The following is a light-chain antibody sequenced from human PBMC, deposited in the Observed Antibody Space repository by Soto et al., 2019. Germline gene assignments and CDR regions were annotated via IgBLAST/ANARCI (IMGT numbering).Light chain of an antibody. CDR3: CSYARGSRA. Sequence: QSALTQPPSASGFPGQSVTISCTGTSSDVGYYDYVSWYQQHPGKAPKLVIYEVTKRPSGVPDRVSASKSGNTASLTVSGLRAEDEADYYCCSYARGSRAFGGGTQLTVL. CDR2: EVT. J-gene: IGLJ3*02. CDR1: SSDVGYYDY. V-gene: IGLV2-8*01.